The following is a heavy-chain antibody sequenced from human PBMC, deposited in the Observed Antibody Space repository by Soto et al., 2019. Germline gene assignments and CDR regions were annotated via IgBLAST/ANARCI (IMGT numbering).Heavy chain of an antibody. D-gene: IGHD1-26*01. V-gene: IGHV3-23*01. CDR1: GFTFSDFA. J-gene: IGHJ4*02. CDR3: AKDSPLSGRYQDLDY. Sequence: EVHLLESGGGLVQPGGSLRLSCVASGFTFSDFAMAWVRQAPGEGLEWVSGLTRGGETTYYMDSVRGRFTIARDNAKNTLYLEINSLTAADTAVYYCAKDSPLSGRYQDLDYWGQGTLVTVSS. CDR2: LTRGGETT.